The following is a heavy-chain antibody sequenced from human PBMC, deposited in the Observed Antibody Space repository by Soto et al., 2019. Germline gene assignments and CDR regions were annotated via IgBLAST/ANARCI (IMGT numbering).Heavy chain of an antibody. J-gene: IGHJ3*02. V-gene: IGHV4-59*01. CDR3: ARDSRVIATPEGDAFDI. CDR2: IYYSGST. Sequence: QVQLQESGPGLVKPSETLSLTCTVSGGSISSYYWSWIRQPPGKGLEWIGYIYYSGSTNYNPSLRSRVTISVDTSKNPFSLKLSSVTAADTAVYYCARDSRVIATPEGDAFDIWGQGTMVTVSS. D-gene: IGHD2-21*01. CDR1: GGSISSYY.